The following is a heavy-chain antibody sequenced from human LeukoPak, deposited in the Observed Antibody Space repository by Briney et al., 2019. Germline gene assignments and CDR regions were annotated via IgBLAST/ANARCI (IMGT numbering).Heavy chain of an antibody. D-gene: IGHD6-19*01. CDR2: ISSSGSTI. CDR1: GFTFSSYE. Sequence: PGGSLRLSCAASGFTFSSYEMNWVRQAPGKGLEWVSYISSSGSTIYYADSVKGRFTISRDNAKNSLYLQMNSLRAEDTAVYYCARETVAVNYYYGMDVWGQGTTVTVSS. J-gene: IGHJ6*02. CDR3: ARETVAVNYYYGMDV. V-gene: IGHV3-48*03.